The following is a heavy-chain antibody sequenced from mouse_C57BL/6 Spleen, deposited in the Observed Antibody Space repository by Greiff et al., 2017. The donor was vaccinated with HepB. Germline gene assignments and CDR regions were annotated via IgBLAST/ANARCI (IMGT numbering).Heavy chain of an antibody. CDR2: IDPSDSYT. Sequence: VQLQQPGAELVMPGASVKLSCKASGYTFTSYWMHWVKQRPGQGLEWIGEIDPSDSYTNYNQKFKGKSTLTVDKSSSTAYMQLSSLTSEDSAVYYCARSNYDPPFDYWGQGTTLTVSS. CDR1: GYTFTSYW. J-gene: IGHJ2*01. CDR3: ARSNYDPPFDY. D-gene: IGHD2-4*01. V-gene: IGHV1-69*01.